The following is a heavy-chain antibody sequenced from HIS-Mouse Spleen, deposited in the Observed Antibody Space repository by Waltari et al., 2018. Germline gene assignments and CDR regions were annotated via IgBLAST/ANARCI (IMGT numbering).Heavy chain of an antibody. V-gene: IGHV4-39*07. CDR1: GGSISSSSYY. D-gene: IGHD6-13*01. J-gene: IGHJ2*01. CDR3: AREIPYSSSWYDWYFDL. Sequence: QLQLQESGPGLVKPSETLSLTCTVSGGSISSSSYYWGWIRQPPGKGLEWIGSIYYSGSTYYTPSLKSRVTISVATSKNQFSLKLSAVTAADTAVYYCAREIPYSSSWYDWYFDLLGRGTLVTVSS. CDR2: IYYSGST.